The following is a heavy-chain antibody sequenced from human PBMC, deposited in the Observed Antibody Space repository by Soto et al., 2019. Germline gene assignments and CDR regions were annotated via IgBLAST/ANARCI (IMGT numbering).Heavy chain of an antibody. Sequence: SETLSLTCAVYGGSFSGYYWSWIRQPPGKGLEWIGEINHSGSTNYNPSLKSRVTISVDTSKNQFSLKLSSVTAADTAVYYCALCGGDCFYRPEYWYFDLWGRGTLVTVSS. CDR1: GGSFSGYY. V-gene: IGHV4-34*01. D-gene: IGHD2-21*02. J-gene: IGHJ2*01. CDR2: INHSGST. CDR3: ALCGGDCFYRPEYWYFDL.